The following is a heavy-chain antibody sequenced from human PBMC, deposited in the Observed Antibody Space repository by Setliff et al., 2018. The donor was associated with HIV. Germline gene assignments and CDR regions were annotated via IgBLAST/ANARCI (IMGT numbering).Heavy chain of an antibody. D-gene: IGHD1-7*01. CDR2: FYHTGST. V-gene: IGHV4-59*11. J-gene: IGHJ6*02. CDR3: ARDQGLELRGDYFYYGMDV. CDR1: GGSIRSHY. Sequence: SETLSLTCTVSGGSIRSHYWSWIRQPPGKGLEWIGSFYHTGSTHYNPSLKSRTTMSLDTSRNQVSLKLSSVSAADTAVYYCARDQGLELRGDYFYYGMDVWGQGTTVTVSS.